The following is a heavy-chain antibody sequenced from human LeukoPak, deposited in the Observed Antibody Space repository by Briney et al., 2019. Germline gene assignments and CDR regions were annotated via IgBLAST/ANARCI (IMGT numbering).Heavy chain of an antibody. CDR3: ARGNLYYDFWSGYSLPFDY. Sequence: SETLSLTCAVYGGSFSGYYWSWIRQPPGKGLEWIGEINHSGSTNYNPSLKSRVTISVGTSKNQFSLKLSSVTAADTAVYYCARGNLYYDFWSGYSLPFDYWGQGTLVTVSS. CDR2: INHSGST. D-gene: IGHD3-3*01. J-gene: IGHJ4*02. CDR1: GGSFSGYY. V-gene: IGHV4-34*01.